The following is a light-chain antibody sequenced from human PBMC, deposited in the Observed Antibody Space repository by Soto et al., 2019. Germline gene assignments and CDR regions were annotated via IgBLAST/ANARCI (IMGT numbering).Light chain of an antibody. J-gene: IGLJ3*02. V-gene: IGLV4-60*02. Sequence: QPVLTQSSSASASLGSSVKLTCTLSSGHSSYIIAWHQQQPGKAPRYLMKLEGSGSYNKGSGVPDRFSGSSSGADRYLTISNLQFEDEADYYGETWDSNTRVVGGGTQLTVL. CDR1: SGHSSYI. CDR3: ETWDSNTRV. CDR2: LEGSGSY.